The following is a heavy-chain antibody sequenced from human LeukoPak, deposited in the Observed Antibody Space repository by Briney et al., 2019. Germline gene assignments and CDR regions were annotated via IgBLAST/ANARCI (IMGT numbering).Heavy chain of an antibody. Sequence: PSQTLSLTCTVSGGSISSGDYCWSWIRQHPGKGLEWIGYIYYSGSTYYNPSLKSRVTISVDTSKNQFSLNLNSVTAADTAVYYCASGREIIATLSHWGQGTLVTVSS. CDR3: ASGREIIATLSH. CDR2: IYYSGST. J-gene: IGHJ4*02. CDR1: GGSISSGDYC. V-gene: IGHV4-31*03. D-gene: IGHD5-12*01.